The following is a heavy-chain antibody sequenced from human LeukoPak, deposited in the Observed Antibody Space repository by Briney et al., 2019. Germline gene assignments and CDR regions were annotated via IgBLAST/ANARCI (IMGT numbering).Heavy chain of an antibody. CDR3: VGHRHGYSGYDDS. V-gene: IGHV4-4*07. J-gene: IGHJ5*01. CDR2: VSSRTT. CDR1: GGSISGYN. Sequence: PSETLSLTCTVSGGSISGYNCDWVRQPAGKGLEWIGHVSSRTTSYNPSLKSRVTMSVDTSNNHCSLRLSAVTAADTAVYYCVGHRHGYSGYDDSWGQGTLVTVSS. D-gene: IGHD5-12*01.